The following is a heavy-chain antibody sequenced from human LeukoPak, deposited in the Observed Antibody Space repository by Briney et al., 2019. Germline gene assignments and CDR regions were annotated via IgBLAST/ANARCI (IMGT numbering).Heavy chain of an antibody. J-gene: IGHJ5*02. D-gene: IGHD3-3*01. CDR3: AGVGFFGNWFDP. Sequence: PGGSLRLSCAASGFTFSSYWMHWVRQAPGKGLVWVSRINSDGSSTSYADSVKGRFTISRDNAKNTLYLQMNSLRAEDTAVYYCAGVGFFGNWFDPWGQGTLVIVSS. CDR1: GFTFSSYW. V-gene: IGHV3-74*01. CDR2: INSDGSST.